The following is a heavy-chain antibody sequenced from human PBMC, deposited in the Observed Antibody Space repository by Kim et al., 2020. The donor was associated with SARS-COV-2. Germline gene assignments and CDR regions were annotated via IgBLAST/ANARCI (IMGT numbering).Heavy chain of an antibody. CDR2: ISYDGSNE. J-gene: IGHJ4*02. D-gene: IGHD3-10*01. CDR1: GFTFRTFA. Sequence: GGSLRLSCAASGFTFRTFAMHWVRQAPGKGLESVAVISYDGSNENYADSVKGRFTISRDNSRSTLFLQMNSLRVEDTAIYYCARGLADMVNYWGQGSLVIVSS. CDR3: ARGLADMVNY. V-gene: IGHV3-30*03.